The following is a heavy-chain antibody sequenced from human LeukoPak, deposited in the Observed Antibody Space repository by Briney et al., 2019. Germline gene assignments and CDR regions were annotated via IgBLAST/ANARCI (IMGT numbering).Heavy chain of an antibody. J-gene: IGHJ4*02. CDR3: ARLQYYDILTGYDY. CDR1: GDSISSSNW. D-gene: IGHD3-9*01. Sequence: SETLSLTCAVSGDSISSSNWWSWVRQPPGKGLEWIGEIYHSGSTNYNPSLKSRVTISVDKSKNQFSLKLSSVTAADTAVYYCARLQYYDILTGYDYWGQGTLVTVSS. CDR2: IYHSGST. V-gene: IGHV4-4*02.